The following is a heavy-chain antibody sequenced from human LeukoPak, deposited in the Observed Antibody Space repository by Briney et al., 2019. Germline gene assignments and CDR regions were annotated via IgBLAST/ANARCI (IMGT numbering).Heavy chain of an antibody. Sequence: GGSLRLSRAASGFTFSSYSMNWVRQAPGKGLEWVSSISSSSSYIYYADSVKGRFTISRDNAKNSLYLQMNSLRAEDTAVYYCARDFSGGFDYWGQGTLVTVSS. D-gene: IGHD3-10*01. J-gene: IGHJ4*02. V-gene: IGHV3-21*01. CDR1: GFTFSSYS. CDR2: ISSSSSYI. CDR3: ARDFSGGFDY.